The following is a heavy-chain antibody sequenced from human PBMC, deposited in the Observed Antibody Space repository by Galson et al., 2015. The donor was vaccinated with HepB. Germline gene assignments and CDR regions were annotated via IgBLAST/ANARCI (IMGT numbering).Heavy chain of an antibody. Sequence: SLRLSCAGSGFTFGDYAASWIRQAPGKGLEWVSYISSSSSHTNYADSVKGRFTISRDNGKNSLYLQMNSLRAEDTAVYYCARVGARYSGYDQDYFDYWGQGTLVTVSS. CDR3: ARVGARYSGYDQDYFDY. CDR1: GFTFGDYA. J-gene: IGHJ4*02. V-gene: IGHV3-11*06. CDR2: ISSSSSHT. D-gene: IGHD5-12*01.